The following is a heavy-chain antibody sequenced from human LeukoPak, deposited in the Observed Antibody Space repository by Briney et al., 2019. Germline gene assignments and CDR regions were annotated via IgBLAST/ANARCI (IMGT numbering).Heavy chain of an antibody. D-gene: IGHD4-17*01. V-gene: IGHV4-34*01. Sequence: SETLSLTCAVYGGSFSGYYWSWIRQPPGKGLEWIGEINHSGSTNYNPSLKSRVTISVGTSKNQFSLKLSSVTAADTAVYYCAREDYGDYVHNWFDPWGQGTLVTVSS. CDR3: AREDYGDYVHNWFDP. J-gene: IGHJ5*02. CDR2: INHSGST. CDR1: GGSFSGYY.